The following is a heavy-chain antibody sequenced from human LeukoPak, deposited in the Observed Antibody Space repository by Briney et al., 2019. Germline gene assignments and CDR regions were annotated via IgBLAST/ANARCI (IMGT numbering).Heavy chain of an antibody. CDR2: ISSSGSTI. D-gene: IGHD2-8*01. J-gene: IGHJ4*02. CDR1: GFTFSDYY. CDR3: AKDLATKYALDY. V-gene: IGHV3-11*04. Sequence: GGSLRLSCAASGFTFSDYYMSWIRQAPGKGLGLVSYISSSGSTIYYADSVKGRFTISRDNAKNSLYLQMNSLRAEDTAVYYCAKDLATKYALDYWGQGTLVTVSS.